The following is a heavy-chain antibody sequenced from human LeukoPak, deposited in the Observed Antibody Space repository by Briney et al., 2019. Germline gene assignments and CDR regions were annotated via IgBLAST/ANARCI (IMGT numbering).Heavy chain of an antibody. CDR3: ARVGYSGYD. Sequence: GGSLRLSCAASGFTFSTYAMSWVRQAPGEGLEWVSGIIGNAASTYYADSVRGRFTISRDNSKNTLYLQMHSLRAEDTAIYYCARVGYSGYDWGQGTLVTVSS. V-gene: IGHV3-23*01. CDR2: IIGNAAST. J-gene: IGHJ4*02. D-gene: IGHD5-12*01. CDR1: GFTFSTYA.